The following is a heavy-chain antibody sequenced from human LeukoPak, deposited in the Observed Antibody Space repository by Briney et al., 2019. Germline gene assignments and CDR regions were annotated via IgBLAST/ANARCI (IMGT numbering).Heavy chain of an antibody. CDR3: ARQTKYSSSWAYFQH. Sequence: SETLSLTCTVSGGSISSSSYYWGWIRQPPGKGLEWIGSIYYSGSTYYNPSLKSRVTISVDTSKNQFSLKLSSVTAADTAVYYCARQTKYSSSWAYFQHWGQGTLDTVSS. J-gene: IGHJ1*01. V-gene: IGHV4-39*07. D-gene: IGHD6-13*01. CDR2: IYYSGST. CDR1: GGSISSSSYY.